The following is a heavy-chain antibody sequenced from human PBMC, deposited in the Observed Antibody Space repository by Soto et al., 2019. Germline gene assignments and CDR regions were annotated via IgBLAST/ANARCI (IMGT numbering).Heavy chain of an antibody. CDR3: ARDLRKGRSFDL. D-gene: IGHD3-16*01. CDR2: ILFDGKNQ. V-gene: IGHV3-33*01. CDR1: GFTFNTYG. J-gene: IGHJ2*01. Sequence: QVQLVESGGGVVQPGRSLGLSCAASGFTFNTYGMHWVRQAPGKGLEWVAIILFDGKNQYYADSVKGRFTISRDNSRSTLYLQMSSLRVEDTAIYYCARDLRKGRSFDLWGRGTLVTVSS.